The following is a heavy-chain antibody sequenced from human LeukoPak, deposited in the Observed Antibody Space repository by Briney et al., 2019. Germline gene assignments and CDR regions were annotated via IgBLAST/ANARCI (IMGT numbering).Heavy chain of an antibody. CDR2: ISSSSGYI. CDR1: GFTFSSYG. Sequence: GGSLRLSCAASGFTFSSYGMSWVRQAPGKGLEWVSSISSSSGYIYYADSVKGRFTISRDNAKNSLYLQINSLRAEDTAMYYCARGGYYNSSSYMDVWGKGTTVTVSS. D-gene: IGHD3-10*01. V-gene: IGHV3-21*01. CDR3: ARGGYYNSSSYMDV. J-gene: IGHJ6*03.